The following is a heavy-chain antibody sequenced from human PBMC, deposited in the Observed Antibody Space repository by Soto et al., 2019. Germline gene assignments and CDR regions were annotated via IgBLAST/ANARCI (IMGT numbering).Heavy chain of an antibody. V-gene: IGHV3-30*18. J-gene: IGHJ4*02. CDR1: VFTFSDFG. CDR3: AKVPSGPYEADGFDY. D-gene: IGHD1-26*01. CDR2: ISHDGSKR. Sequence: PVGSLRLSCEFSVFTFSDFGLDCVRHAPGKGLEWVAIISHDGSKRFYADSVKGRFTISRDNSKNTLYLQMSSLRAEDTAVYYCAKVPSGPYEADGFDYWGQGTLVTVSS.